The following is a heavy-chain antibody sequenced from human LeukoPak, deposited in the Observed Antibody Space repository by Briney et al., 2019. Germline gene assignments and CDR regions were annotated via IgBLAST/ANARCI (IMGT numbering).Heavy chain of an antibody. CDR2: ISAYNGNT. J-gene: IGHJ2*01. Sequence: ASVNVSFKASGYTFTSYGISWVRQAPGQGLEWMGWISAYNGNTNYAQKLQGRVTMTTDTSTSTAYMELRSLRSDDTAVYYCAREGGYCSGGSCYRRYFDLWGRGTLVTVSS. V-gene: IGHV1-18*01. D-gene: IGHD2-15*01. CDR3: AREGGYCSGGSCYRRYFDL. CDR1: GYTFTSYG.